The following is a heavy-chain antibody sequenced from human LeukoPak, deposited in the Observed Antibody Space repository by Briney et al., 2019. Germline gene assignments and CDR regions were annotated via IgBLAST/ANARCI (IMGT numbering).Heavy chain of an antibody. D-gene: IGHD3-10*01. CDR1: GGSVSSDSYS. CDR3: VREDRVRAVLQVAY. Sequence: PSETLSLTCTVYGGSVSSDSYSWSWIRQPPGKGLEWIGYIYYSGSTTYNPSLKSRVSISVDTSKNQFSLKLRSVTAADTAVYYCVREDRVRAVLQVAYWGRGTLVTVSS. J-gene: IGHJ4*01. V-gene: IGHV4-61*01. CDR2: IYYSGST.